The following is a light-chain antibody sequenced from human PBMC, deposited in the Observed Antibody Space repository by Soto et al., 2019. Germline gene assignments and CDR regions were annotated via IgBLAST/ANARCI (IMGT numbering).Light chain of an antibody. V-gene: IGKV1-5*03. CDR3: LQYDTFPWT. J-gene: IGKJ1*01. Sequence: DIHMTQSPSTLSASIGDRVTITCRASQSFSYWLAWYQQKPGKAPNLLISKASTLESGVPSRFSGSGSGTEFTLTISTLQPDDFATYYCLQYDTFPWTFGQGTQVEIK. CDR1: QSFSYW. CDR2: KAS.